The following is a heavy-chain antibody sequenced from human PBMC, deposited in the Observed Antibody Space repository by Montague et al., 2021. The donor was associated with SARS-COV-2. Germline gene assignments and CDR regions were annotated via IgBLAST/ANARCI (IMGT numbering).Heavy chain of an antibody. V-gene: IGHV4-59*08. Sequence: SETLSLTCTVSGGSISSYYWSWIRQPPGKGLEWIGYIYYSGSTNYNPSLKSRVTISVDTSKNQFSLKLSSVTAADTAVYYCARLSHKMPEVAFDIWGQGTMVTVSS. CDR1: GGSISSYY. J-gene: IGHJ3*02. CDR3: ARLSHKMPEVAFDI. D-gene: IGHD2-2*01. CDR2: IYYSGST.